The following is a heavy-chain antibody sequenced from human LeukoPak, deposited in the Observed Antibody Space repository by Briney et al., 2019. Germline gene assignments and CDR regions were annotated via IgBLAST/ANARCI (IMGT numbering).Heavy chain of an antibody. CDR3: AGHSRAFDI. V-gene: IGHV4-34*01. J-gene: IGHJ3*02. CDR1: GGSFSVYY. Sequence: PSETLSLTCAVYGGSFSVYYWRWIREPPGKGLEWSGEIYHSGSPNYNPPLKSRVTISVDTSKKQFSLKLSFVTAADTAVYYCAGHSRAFDIWGQGTMVTVSS. CDR2: IYHSGSP.